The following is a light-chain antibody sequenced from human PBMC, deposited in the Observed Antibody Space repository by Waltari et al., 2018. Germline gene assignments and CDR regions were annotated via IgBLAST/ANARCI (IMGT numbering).Light chain of an antibody. CDR2: TNK. J-gene: IGLJ2*01. V-gene: IGLV1-47*01. CDR3: ATWDDSLNGQVI. CDR1: SSNIGNNY. Sequence: QSVLTQPPLASGTPGQSVTISCSGSSSNIGNNYVDWYQQLPGKAPKLLIYTNKKRPSGVPDRFSGSKSGTSASLAISGLRSEDEADYYCATWDDSLNGQVIFGGGTKLTVL.